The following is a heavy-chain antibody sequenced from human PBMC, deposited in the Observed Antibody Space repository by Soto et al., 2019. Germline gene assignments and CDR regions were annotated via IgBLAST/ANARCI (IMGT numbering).Heavy chain of an antibody. CDR1: GFSVTNSY. D-gene: IGHD5-18*01. CDR3: ARDWSKFSYNYPYYYAMDA. J-gene: IGHJ6*02. CDR2: LYSSGTT. V-gene: IGHV3-53*01. Sequence: GGSLRLACTVSGFSVTNSYINWVRQAPGKGLEWVSILYSSGTTYYADSVRGRFTVSRDDSKNTLFLHMNSLRADDTAVYYCARDWSKFSYNYPYYYAMDAWGQGTTVTVSS.